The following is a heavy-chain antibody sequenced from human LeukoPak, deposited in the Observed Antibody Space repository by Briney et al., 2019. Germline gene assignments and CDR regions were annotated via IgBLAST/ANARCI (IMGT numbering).Heavy chain of an antibody. CDR3: ARATYGSGWGTSDY. Sequence: SETLSLTCTVSGGSISSYYWSRIRQPPGKGLEWIGYIYYSGSTNYNPSLQSRVTISVDTSKNQFSLKLSSVTAADTAVYYCARATYGSGWGTSDYWGQGTLVTVSS. CDR2: IYYSGST. J-gene: IGHJ4*02. V-gene: IGHV4-59*01. D-gene: IGHD6-19*01. CDR1: GGSISSYY.